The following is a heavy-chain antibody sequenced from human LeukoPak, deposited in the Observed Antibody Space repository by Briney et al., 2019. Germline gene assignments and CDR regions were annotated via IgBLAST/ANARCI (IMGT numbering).Heavy chain of an antibody. Sequence: SETLSLTCAAYGGSFSGYYWSWIRQPPGKGLEWIGEINHSGSTNYNPSLKSRVTISVDTSKNQFSLKLSSVTAADTAVYYCARVINCSSTSCYPNYGMDVWGQGTTVTVSS. CDR2: INHSGST. V-gene: IGHV4-34*01. CDR3: ARVINCSSTSCYPNYGMDV. J-gene: IGHJ6*02. D-gene: IGHD2-2*01. CDR1: GGSFSGYY.